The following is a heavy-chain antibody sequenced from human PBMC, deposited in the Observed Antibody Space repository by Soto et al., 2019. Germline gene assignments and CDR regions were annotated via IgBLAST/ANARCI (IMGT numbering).Heavy chain of an antibody. D-gene: IGHD6-19*01. V-gene: IGHV2-26*01. Sequence: QGTLKESGPVLVKPTETLTLRCTVSGLSITDTEMGVSWIRQPPGQPLEWLAHIDSSAEKSYRTFLKRRLAISKDTSKSHIVPTMTNMDPADTATYYWARRHLAVAVSPWFDPWGQGIPVTFSS. CDR2: IDSSAEK. J-gene: IGHJ5*02. CDR1: GLSITDTEMG. CDR3: ARRHLAVAVSPWFDP.